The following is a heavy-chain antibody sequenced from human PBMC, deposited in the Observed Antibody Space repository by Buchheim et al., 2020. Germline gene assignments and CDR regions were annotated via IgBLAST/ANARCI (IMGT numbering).Heavy chain of an antibody. Sequence: VQLVESGGGLVQPGGSLRLSCAASGFTFSSYSMNWVRQAPGKGLEWVSYISSSSSTIYYADSVKGRFTISRDNAKNSLYLQMNSLRDEDTAVYYCARAVYNWNYRASIFDYWGQGTL. V-gene: IGHV3-48*02. J-gene: IGHJ4*02. CDR1: GFTFSSYS. CDR2: ISSSSSTI. CDR3: ARAVYNWNYRASIFDY. D-gene: IGHD1-7*01.